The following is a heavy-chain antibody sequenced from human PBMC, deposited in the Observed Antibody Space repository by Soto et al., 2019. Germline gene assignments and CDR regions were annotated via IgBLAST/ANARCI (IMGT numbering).Heavy chain of an antibody. CDR3: ARVDYGDYGDYYYMDV. D-gene: IGHD4-17*01. V-gene: IGHV1-8*01. CDR1: GYTFTSYD. Sequence: GASVKVSCKASGYTFTSYDINWVRQATGQGLEWMGWMNTNSGNTGYAQKFQGRVTMTRNTFISTAYMELSSLRSEDTAVYYCARVDYGDYGDYYYMDVWGKGTTVTVSS. J-gene: IGHJ6*03. CDR2: MNTNSGNT.